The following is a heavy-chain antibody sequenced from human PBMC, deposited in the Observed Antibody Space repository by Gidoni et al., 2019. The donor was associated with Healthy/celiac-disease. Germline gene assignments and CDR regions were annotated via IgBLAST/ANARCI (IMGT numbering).Heavy chain of an antibody. D-gene: IGHD2-2*01. V-gene: IGHV4-34*01. Sequence: QVQLQQWGAGLLKPSETLSLTCAVYGGSFSGYYWSWIRQPPGKGLEWIGEINHSGSTNYNPSLKSRVTISVDTSKNQFSLKLSSVTAADTAVYYCARGKKRDIVVVPAAIHFDYWGQGTLVTVSS. J-gene: IGHJ4*02. CDR2: INHSGST. CDR1: GGSFSGYY. CDR3: ARGKKRDIVVVPAAIHFDY.